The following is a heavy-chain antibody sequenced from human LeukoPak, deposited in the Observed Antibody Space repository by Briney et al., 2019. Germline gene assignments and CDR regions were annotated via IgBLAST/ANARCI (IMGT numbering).Heavy chain of an antibody. CDR3: VRGADMNYNFENSFYFDS. CDR1: GFTMKNFG. Sequence: GTSLRLSCAVSGFTMKNFGMHWVRQAPGKRLEWVAVIWYDGSQRHYIDSVKGRFAISRENSMNTLSLEMNGLRVEDTAVYYCVRGADMNYNFENSFYFDSWGQGALVIVSS. CDR2: IWYDGSQR. D-gene: IGHD3-3*01. J-gene: IGHJ4*02. V-gene: IGHV3-33*01.